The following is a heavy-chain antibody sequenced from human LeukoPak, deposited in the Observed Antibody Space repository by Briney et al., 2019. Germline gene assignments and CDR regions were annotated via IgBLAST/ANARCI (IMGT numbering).Heavy chain of an antibody. V-gene: IGHV3-48*02. CDR3: ASSGSYRFDY. CDR2: ITASGTAV. CDR1: GFTFSSYS. Sequence: GGSLRLSCAASGFTFSSYSMNWVRQAPGEGLEWVSHITASGTAVFYADSVKGRFTISRDNAKNSLYLQMDSLRDEDTAVYYCASSGSYRFDYWGQGTLVTVSS. D-gene: IGHD1-26*01. J-gene: IGHJ4*02.